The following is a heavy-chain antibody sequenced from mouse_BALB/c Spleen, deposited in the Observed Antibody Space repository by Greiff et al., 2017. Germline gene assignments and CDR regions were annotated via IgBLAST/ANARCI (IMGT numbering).Heavy chain of an antibody. CDR1: GFSLTGYG. D-gene: IGHD2-12*01. CDR2: IWGDGST. Sequence: QVQLQQSGPGLVAPSQSLSITCTVSGFSLTGYGVNWVRQPPGKGLEWLGMIWGDGSTDYNSALKSRLSISKDNSKSQVFLKMNSLQTDDTARYYCARAYYRYLFDYWGQGTTLTVSS. J-gene: IGHJ2*01. V-gene: IGHV2-6-7*01. CDR3: ARAYYRYLFDY.